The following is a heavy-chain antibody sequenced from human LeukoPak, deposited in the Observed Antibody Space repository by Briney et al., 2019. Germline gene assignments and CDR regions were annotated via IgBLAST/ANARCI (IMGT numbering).Heavy chain of an antibody. CDR3: ARASGVRLTGTRNWFDP. D-gene: IGHD1-7*01. CDR2: IIPIFGTA. J-gene: IGHJ5*02. CDR1: GGTFSSYA. V-gene: IGHV1-69*05. Sequence: SVKVSCKASGGTFSSYAISWVRQAPGQGLEWMGGIIPIFGTANYAQKFQGRVTITTDESTNTAYMELRSLRSDDTAVYYCARASGVRLTGTRNWFDPWGQGTLVTVSS.